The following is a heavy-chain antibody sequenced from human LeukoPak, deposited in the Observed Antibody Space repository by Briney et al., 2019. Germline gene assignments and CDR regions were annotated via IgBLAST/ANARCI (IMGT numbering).Heavy chain of an antibody. V-gene: IGHV4-34*01. J-gene: IGHJ4*02. Sequence: SDTLSLTCAVYGVSFSAYYWSWVRQSPGKGLEWIGEINHSGSTNYNPSLKSRVTISLDTSKNQFSLKLISVTAADTALYYCARGQWLDNDWGQGTLVTVSS. CDR3: ARGQWLDND. CDR1: GVSFSAYY. D-gene: IGHD6-19*01. CDR2: INHSGST.